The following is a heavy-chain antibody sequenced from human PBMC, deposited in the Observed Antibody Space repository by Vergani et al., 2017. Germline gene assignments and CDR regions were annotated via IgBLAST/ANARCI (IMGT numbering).Heavy chain of an antibody. Sequence: EVQLLESGGGLEQPGGGGRREGEARGRNGRRKAKRGGRKGPWEGVEWGGARGGSGGSTYYADSVKGRFTISSDNSKNTLYLQMNSLRAEDTAVYYCAKDRSSGDYARYFDYWGQGTLVTVSS. J-gene: IGHJ4*02. V-gene: IGHV3-23*01. D-gene: IGHD4-17*01. CDR1: GRNGRRKA. CDR2: RGGSGGST. CDR3: AKDRSSGDYARYFDY.